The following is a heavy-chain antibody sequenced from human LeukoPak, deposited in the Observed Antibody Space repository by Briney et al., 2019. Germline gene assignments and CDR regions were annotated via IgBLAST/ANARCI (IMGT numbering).Heavy chain of an antibody. CDR1: GYTFTGYY. CDR2: INPNSGGT. J-gene: IGHJ5*02. CDR3: ARAYIAARRGTFHWLDP. D-gene: IGHD6-6*01. V-gene: IGHV1-2*02. Sequence: ASVKVSCKASGYTFTGYYMHWVRQAPGQGLEWMGWINPNSGGTNYAQKFQGRVTMTRDTSISTAYMELSRLRSDDTAVYYCARAYIAARRGTFHWLDPWGQGTLATVSS.